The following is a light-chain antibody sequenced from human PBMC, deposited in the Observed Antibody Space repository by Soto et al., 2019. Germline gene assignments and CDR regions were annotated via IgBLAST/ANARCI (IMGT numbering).Light chain of an antibody. V-gene: IGLV1-51*01. CDR3: GTWDTGLHAV. J-gene: IGLJ2*01. CDR1: NSNIGNNF. CDR2: DDN. Sequence: QSVLTQPPSVSAAPGQKVTISCSGSNSNIGNNFVCWYQQLPGTAPRLLIYDDNKRPSGIPDRFSGSKSGTSATLAITGLQTGGEADYYGGTWDTGLHAVFGGGTKLPVL.